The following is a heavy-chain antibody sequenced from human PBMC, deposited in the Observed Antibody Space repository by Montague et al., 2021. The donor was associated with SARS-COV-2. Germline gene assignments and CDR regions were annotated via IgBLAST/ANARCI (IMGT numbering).Heavy chain of an antibody. Sequence: SETLSLTCAASRGSFSNYYWTWIRQSPGKGLEWIGEINRGGAPNYTPSLKSRVTISLDTSKKQISLKLNSVTVADTAVFFCARGRPVQGSFRHFDSISSGALDIWAQGSLVIVSS. V-gene: IGHV4-34*01. J-gene: IGHJ3*02. D-gene: IGHD3-9*01. CDR3: ARGRPVQGSFRHFDSISSGALDI. CDR2: INRGGAP. CDR1: RGSFSNYY.